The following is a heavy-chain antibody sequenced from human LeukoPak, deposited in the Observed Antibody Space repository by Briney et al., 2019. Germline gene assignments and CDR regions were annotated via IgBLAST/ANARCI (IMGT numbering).Heavy chain of an antibody. Sequence: PSETLSLTCNVSGGSISSFYCSWIRQPPGKGLEWIGSIYYSGSTNYNPSLKSRVTISVDTSKNQFSLKLSSVTAADTAVYYCARRRVSMVRGVIRGYNWFDPWGQGTLVTVSS. D-gene: IGHD3-10*01. CDR3: ARRRVSMVRGVIRGYNWFDP. V-gene: IGHV4-59*12. CDR1: GGSISSFY. J-gene: IGHJ5*02. CDR2: IYYSGST.